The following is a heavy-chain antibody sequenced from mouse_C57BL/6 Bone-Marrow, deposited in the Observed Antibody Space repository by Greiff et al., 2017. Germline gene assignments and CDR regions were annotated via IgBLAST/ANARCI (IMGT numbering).Heavy chain of an antibody. Sequence: QVQLQQSGAELVKPGASVKLSCKASGYTFTEYTIHWVKQRSGQGLEWIGWFYPGSGSIKYNEKFKDKATLTADKSSSTAYMELSRLTSEDSAVYCCARHEDAYYDGSSPRWYFDVWGTGTTVTVSS. J-gene: IGHJ1*03. CDR2: FYPGSGSI. CDR1: GYTFTEYT. D-gene: IGHD1-1*01. CDR3: ARHEDAYYDGSSPRWYFDV. V-gene: IGHV1-62-2*01.